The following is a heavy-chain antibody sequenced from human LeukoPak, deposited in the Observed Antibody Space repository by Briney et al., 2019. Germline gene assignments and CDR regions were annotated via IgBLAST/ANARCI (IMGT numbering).Heavy chain of an antibody. CDR2: INSGDSDT. CDR1: GHSFTSYW. Sequence: GESLKISCKGSGHSFTSYWIGWVRQMPGKGLEWMGIINSGDSDTRYSPSFQGQVTISADKSISTVYLQWSSMTASDPAMYYCANTGGGYSSTSYNWFDPWGQGTLVIVSS. CDR3: ANTGGGYSSTSYNWFDP. D-gene: IGHD6-13*01. V-gene: IGHV5-51*01. J-gene: IGHJ5*02.